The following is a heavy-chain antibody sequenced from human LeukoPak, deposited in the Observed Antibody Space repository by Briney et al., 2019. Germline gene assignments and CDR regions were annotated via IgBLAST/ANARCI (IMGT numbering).Heavy chain of an antibody. CDR3: ARALRSGSYREFDY. J-gene: IGHJ4*02. CDR2: INPNSGGT. CDR1: GYTFTGYY. D-gene: IGHD1-26*01. V-gene: IGHV1-2*02. Sequence: ASLKVSCKASGYTFTGYYVHWVRQAPGQGLEWMGWINPNSGGTNYAPKFQGRVTMTRDTSIYTAYMELSKLRSDDTAVYYCARALRSGSYREFDYWGQGALVTVSS.